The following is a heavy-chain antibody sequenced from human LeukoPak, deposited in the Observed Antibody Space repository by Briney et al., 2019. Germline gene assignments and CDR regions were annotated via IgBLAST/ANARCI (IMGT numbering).Heavy chain of an antibody. Sequence: SSETLSLTCTVSGGSISSSSYYWGWIRQPPGKGLEWIGSIYYSGSTYYNPSLKSRVTISVDTSKNQFSLKLSSVTAADTAVYYCARTTEGGYSYGYFYYYYMDVWGKGTTVTISS. CDR2: IYYSGST. D-gene: IGHD5-18*01. CDR3: ARTTEGGYSYGYFYYYYMDV. V-gene: IGHV4-39*07. J-gene: IGHJ6*03. CDR1: GGSISSSSYY.